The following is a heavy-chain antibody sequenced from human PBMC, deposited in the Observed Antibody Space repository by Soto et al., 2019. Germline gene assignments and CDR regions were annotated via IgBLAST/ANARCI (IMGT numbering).Heavy chain of an antibody. J-gene: IGHJ4*02. CDR2: IYHSGST. D-gene: IGHD3-22*01. Sequence: PSETLSLTCAVSGGSISSIKWWSWVRQPPGKGLEWIGEIYHSGSTNYNPSLKSRVTISVDKSKNQFSLKLSSVTAADTAVYYCARKDYYDSSGRSYDYWGQGTLVTVSS. V-gene: IGHV4-4*02. CDR3: ARKDYYDSSGRSYDY. CDR1: GGSISSIKW.